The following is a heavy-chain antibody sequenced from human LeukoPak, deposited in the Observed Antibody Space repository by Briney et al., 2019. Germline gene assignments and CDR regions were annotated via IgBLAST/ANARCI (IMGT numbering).Heavy chain of an antibody. V-gene: IGHV3-15*01. CDR2: IKSKTDGGTT. D-gene: IGHD2-2*01. CDR3: TTRGRYQLLSSDY. CDR1: GFTFSNAW. Sequence: AGGSLRLSCAASGFTFSNAWMSWVRQAPGRGLEWVGRIKSKTDGGTTDYAAPVKGRFTISRDDSKNTLYLQMNSLKTEDTAVYYCTTRGRYQLLSSDYWGQGTLVTVSS. J-gene: IGHJ4*02.